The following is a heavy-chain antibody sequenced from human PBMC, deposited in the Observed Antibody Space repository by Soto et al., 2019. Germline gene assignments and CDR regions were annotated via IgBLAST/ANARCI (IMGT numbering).Heavy chain of an antibody. J-gene: IGHJ6*02. Sequence: VGSLRHSCAASGFTFSIYSMNWVRQATGKGLEWISYISSSSSTIYYADSVKGRFTISRDNAKNSLYLQMNSLRAEDTAVYYCATYYGSGSYFPDHYYNGMDVWGQGTTVTVSS. V-gene: IGHV3-48*01. CDR3: ATYYGSGSYFPDHYYNGMDV. CDR1: GFTFSIYS. CDR2: ISSSSSTI. D-gene: IGHD3-10*01.